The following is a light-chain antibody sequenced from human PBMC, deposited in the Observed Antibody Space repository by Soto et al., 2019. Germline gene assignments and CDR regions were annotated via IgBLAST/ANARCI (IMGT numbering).Light chain of an antibody. CDR2: DVS. Sequence: QSALTQPASVSGSPGQSTTISCTGTSSDVGGYNYVSWYQQHPGKAPKLMISDVSNRPSGVSDRFSGSKSGNTASLTISGLQAEDEADYYCSSYTNSGSLVVFGGGTKVTVL. J-gene: IGLJ2*01. V-gene: IGLV2-14*01. CDR3: SSYTNSGSLVV. CDR1: SSDVGGYNY.